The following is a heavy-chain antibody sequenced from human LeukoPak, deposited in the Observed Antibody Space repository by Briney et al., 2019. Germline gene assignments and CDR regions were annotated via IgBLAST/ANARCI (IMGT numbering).Heavy chain of an antibody. CDR3: ARHRDYDSSGPYYMDV. V-gene: IGHV4-34*01. CDR1: GGSISSYY. J-gene: IGHJ6*03. Sequence: SETLSLTCTVSGGSISSYYWSWIRQPPGKGLEWIGEINHSGSTNYNPSLKSRVTISVDTSKNQFSLKLSSVTAADTAVYYCARHRDYDSSGPYYMDVWGKGTTVTVSS. D-gene: IGHD3-22*01. CDR2: INHSGST.